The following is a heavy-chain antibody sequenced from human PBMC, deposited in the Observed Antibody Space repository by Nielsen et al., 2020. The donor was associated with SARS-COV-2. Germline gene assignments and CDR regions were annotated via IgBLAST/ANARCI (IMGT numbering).Heavy chain of an antibody. V-gene: IGHV4-34*01. CDR2: IDHSGSA. Sequence: SETLSLTCAVFGESFSDNKWNWVRQPPGRGLEWIGEIDHSGSASYNPSLKSRVTMSVDTSKNQFSLKLNSVTAADTAVYFCARGKKSYSGSFVNYYYYYYMDVWGKGTTVTVSS. CDR3: ARGKKSYSGSFVNYYYYYYMDV. J-gene: IGHJ6*03. CDR1: GESFSDNK. D-gene: IGHD1-1*01.